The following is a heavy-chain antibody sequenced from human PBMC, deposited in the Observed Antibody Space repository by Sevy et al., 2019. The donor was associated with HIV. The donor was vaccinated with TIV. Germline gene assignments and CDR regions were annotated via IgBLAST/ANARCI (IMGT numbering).Heavy chain of an antibody. J-gene: IGHJ4*02. CDR1: GFTFSGSA. CDR2: IRSKANSYAT. V-gene: IGHV3-73*01. D-gene: IGHD7-27*01. CDR3: TRRRGLGMVDY. Sequence: GGSLRLSCAASGFTFSGSAMHWVRQASGKGLEWVGRIRSKANSYATTYAASVKGRFTISRDDSKNTAYLQMNSLKTEDTAVYYCTRRRGLGMVDYWGQGTLVTVSS.